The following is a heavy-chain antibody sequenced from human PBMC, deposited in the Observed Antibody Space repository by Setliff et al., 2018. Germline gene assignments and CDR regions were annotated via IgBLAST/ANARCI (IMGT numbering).Heavy chain of an antibody. D-gene: IGHD3-10*01. Sequence: SETLSLTCTVSGLSLSSTTYYWAWVRQPPGKGLEWIGSVSYFGSGYYNPSLXXXVATXXXXXXXXXXXXXXXXTAADTAVYFCARGITYYYHMDLWGTGTTVTVSS. CDR1: GLSLSSTTYY. CDR2: VSYFGSG. J-gene: IGHJ6*03. CDR3: ARGITYYYHMDL. V-gene: IGHV4-39*01.